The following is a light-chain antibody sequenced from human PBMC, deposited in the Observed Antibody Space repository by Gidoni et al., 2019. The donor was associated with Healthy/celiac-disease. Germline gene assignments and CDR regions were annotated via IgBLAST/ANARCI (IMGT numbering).Light chain of an antibody. CDR2: DAY. V-gene: IGKV3-11*01. Sequence: EIGLTHPPATLSLSPGERATLSCRASQSVSSYLAWYPQTPGEAPRLLIYDAYNGATRTPASLSGSGAGTDFTLTISSIETEDSAVYYCHQRSHWAPILTFGGGTKVEIK. J-gene: IGKJ4*01. CDR3: HQRSHWAPILT. CDR1: QSVSSY.